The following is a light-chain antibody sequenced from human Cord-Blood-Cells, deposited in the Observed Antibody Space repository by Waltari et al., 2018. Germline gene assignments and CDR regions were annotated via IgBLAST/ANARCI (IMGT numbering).Light chain of an antibody. Sequence: DIQMTQSTSSLSASVGARVTITCRASQSISSYLTWYQQKPGKAPKLLIYASSSLQSGVPSRFSGSGSGTDFTLTISSLQPEDFATYYCQQSYSTPFTFGPGTKVDIK. J-gene: IGKJ3*01. V-gene: IGKV1-39*01. CDR1: QSISSY. CDR2: ASS. CDR3: QQSYSTPFT.